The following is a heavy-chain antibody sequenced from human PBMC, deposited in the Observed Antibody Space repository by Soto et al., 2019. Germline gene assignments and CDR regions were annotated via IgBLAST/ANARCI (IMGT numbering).Heavy chain of an antibody. CDR3: AVAARPNYYYYGMDV. CDR1: GGTFSSYA. D-gene: IGHD6-6*01. Sequence: VASVKVSCKASGGTFSSYAISWVRQAPGQGLEWMGVIIPIFGTANYAQKFQGRVTITADKSTSTAYMELSSLRSEDTAVYYCAVAARPNYYYYGMDVWGQGTTVTVSS. V-gene: IGHV1-69*06. J-gene: IGHJ6*02. CDR2: IIPIFGTA.